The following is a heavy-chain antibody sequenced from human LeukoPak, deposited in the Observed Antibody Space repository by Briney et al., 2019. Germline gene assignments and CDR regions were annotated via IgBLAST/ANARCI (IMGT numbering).Heavy chain of an antibody. CDR1: GFTFSSSA. CDR2: ISGSGGST. V-gene: IGHV3-23*01. CDR3: AELGITMIGGV. Sequence: GGSLRLSCTASGFTFSSSAMSWVRQAPGKGLEWVSDISGSGGSTYYADSVKGRFTISRDNSKSTLFLQMNSLRAEDTAVYYCAELGITMIGGVWGKGTTVTISS. J-gene: IGHJ6*04. D-gene: IGHD3-10*02.